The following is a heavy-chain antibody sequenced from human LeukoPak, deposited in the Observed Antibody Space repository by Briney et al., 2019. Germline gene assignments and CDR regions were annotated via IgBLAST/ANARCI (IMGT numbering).Heavy chain of an antibody. CDR3: ARRQYSGYDFDF. D-gene: IGHD5-12*01. Sequence: GESLKISCKASGYSFTSYWIGWVRQMPGKGLECMGIIHPGDSETRYSPSFQGQVTVSADKSISTAYLQWNTLEASDTAMYYCARRQYSGYDFDFWGQGTLVTVSS. J-gene: IGHJ4*02. CDR2: IHPGDSET. V-gene: IGHV5-51*01. CDR1: GYSFTSYW.